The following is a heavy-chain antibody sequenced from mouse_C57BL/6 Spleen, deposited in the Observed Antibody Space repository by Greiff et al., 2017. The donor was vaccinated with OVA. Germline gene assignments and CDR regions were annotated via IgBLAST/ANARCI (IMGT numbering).Heavy chain of an antibody. V-gene: IGHV1-55*01. CDR2: IYPGRGSP. CDR1: GFTFTSYC. D-gene: IGHD1-1*01. J-gene: IGHJ2*01. CDR3: ARWEYGRSQKAFDY. Sequence: QVQLQQPGAELVKPGASVKMSCKASGFTFTSYCIPWVQQRPGHGLEWIGDIYPGRGSPTYNEKFKSKATLTVATSSSTSYLQLSSLTSEDSAVDNCARWEYGRSQKAFDYWGKGTTRTVSS.